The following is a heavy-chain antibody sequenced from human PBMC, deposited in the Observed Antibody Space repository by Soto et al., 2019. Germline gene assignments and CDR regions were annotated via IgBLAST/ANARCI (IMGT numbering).Heavy chain of an antibody. CDR1: GYSFTNYW. J-gene: IGHJ4*02. Sequence: LGESLKISCKGSGYSFTNYWIGWVRQMPGKGLEWMGIIYPGDSDTRYSPSFQGQVTISAGKSISTAYLQWSSLKASDTAIYYCTRASNPMYLFDFWGQGTLVTVSS. CDR2: IYPGDSDT. CDR3: TRASNPMYLFDF. V-gene: IGHV5-51*01. D-gene: IGHD4-4*01.